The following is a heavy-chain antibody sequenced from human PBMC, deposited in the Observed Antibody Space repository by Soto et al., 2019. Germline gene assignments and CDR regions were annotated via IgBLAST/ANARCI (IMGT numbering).Heavy chain of an antibody. CDR1: GGSISSYY. V-gene: IGHV4-59*01. D-gene: IGHD3-16*02. J-gene: IGHJ3*02. CDR3: ARDDYVWGSYRSHAFDI. Sequence: SETLSLTCTVSGGSISSYYWSWIRQPPGKGLEWIGYIYYSGSTNYNPSLKSRVTISVDTPKNQFSLKLSSVTAADTAVYYCARDDYVWGSYRSHAFDIWGQGTMVTVSS. CDR2: IYYSGST.